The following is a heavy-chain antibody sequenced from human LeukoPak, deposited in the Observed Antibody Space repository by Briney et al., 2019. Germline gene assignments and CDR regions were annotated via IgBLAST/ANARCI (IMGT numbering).Heavy chain of an antibody. Sequence: PSETLSLTCAVYGGSFSGYYWSWVRQPPGKGGEWLGEINHSGSTNYNPSLKSRVTISVDPSKNQFSLKLSSVTAADTAVYYCARVRQYCSSTSCFFPEGWYFDLWGRGTLVTVSS. D-gene: IGHD2-2*01. CDR3: ARVRQYCSSTSCFFPEGWYFDL. J-gene: IGHJ2*01. CDR2: INHSGST. CDR1: GGSFSGYY. V-gene: IGHV4-34*01.